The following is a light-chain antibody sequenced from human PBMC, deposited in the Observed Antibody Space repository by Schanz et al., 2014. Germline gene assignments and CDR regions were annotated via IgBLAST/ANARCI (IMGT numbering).Light chain of an antibody. Sequence: QSALTQPASVSGSPGQSITISCTGTSSDIGSYNIVSWYQQHPDKAPKLMIYEGSKRPSGVSNRFSGSKSGNTASLTVSGLQAEDEADYYCSSYAGNNNLRVLFGGGTKLTVL. CDR3: SSYAGNNNLRVL. V-gene: IGLV2-14*02. J-gene: IGLJ2*01. CDR2: EGS. CDR1: SSDIGSYNI.